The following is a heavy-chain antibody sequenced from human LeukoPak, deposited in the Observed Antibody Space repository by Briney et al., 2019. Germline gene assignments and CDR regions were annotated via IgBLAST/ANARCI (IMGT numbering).Heavy chain of an antibody. Sequence: PGGSLRLSCAASGFTFSDCAMHWVRQPPGKGLEWVTVISYDSNDKYYADSVKGRFTISRDNSRNRVYLQMSSLRPEDTAVYYCARPNDYGDYRYLDLWGRGTLVTVSS. CDR3: ARPNDYGDYRYLDL. D-gene: IGHD4-17*01. J-gene: IGHJ2*01. CDR2: ISYDSNDK. CDR1: GFTFSDCA. V-gene: IGHV3-30*04.